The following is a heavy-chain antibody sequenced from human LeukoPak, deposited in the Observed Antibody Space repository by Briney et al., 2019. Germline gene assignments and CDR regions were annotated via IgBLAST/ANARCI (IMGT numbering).Heavy chain of an antibody. CDR1: GFTFSSIG. V-gene: IGHV3-23*01. J-gene: IGHJ4*02. D-gene: IGHD6-19*01. Sequence: GGSLRLSCAASGFTFSSIGMSWVRQAPGKGLEWVSTINEGGEDTYYANCVKGRFTVSRDNSRNTLYLQMNILRVEDTAVYYCAKSGWLDNLGQGTLITVSS. CDR3: AKSGWLDN. CDR2: INEGGEDT.